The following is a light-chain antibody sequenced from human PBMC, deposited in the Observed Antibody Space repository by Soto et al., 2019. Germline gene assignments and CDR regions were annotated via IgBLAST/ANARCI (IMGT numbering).Light chain of an antibody. J-gene: IGKJ5*01. V-gene: IGKV3-15*01. Sequence: EIEMTQPPATLSVSPGERASLSCMASQNINNNLAWHQQKPGQAPRLLIYGASTRTTGIPARFSGSGYGTDFTLTISSLQSEDIAVYYCQQYNSWPQTLGQGTRLEI. CDR2: GAS. CDR1: QNINNN. CDR3: QQYNSWPQT.